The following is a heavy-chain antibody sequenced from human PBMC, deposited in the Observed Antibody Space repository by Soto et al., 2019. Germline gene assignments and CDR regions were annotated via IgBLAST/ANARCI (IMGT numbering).Heavy chain of an antibody. CDR2: ISGSGDTK. D-gene: IGHD2-8*01. CDR3: AKYCSSDVCFDY. V-gene: IGHV3-48*02. Sequence: GGSLRLSGASSGFTFSSCSRNWVRQAPGKGLEWVSFISGSGDTKYYADSVKGRFTISRDNAKNSLYLQMSSLRDEDTAVYYCAKYCSSDVCFDYWGQGTLLTVSS. CDR1: GFTFSSCS. J-gene: IGHJ4*02.